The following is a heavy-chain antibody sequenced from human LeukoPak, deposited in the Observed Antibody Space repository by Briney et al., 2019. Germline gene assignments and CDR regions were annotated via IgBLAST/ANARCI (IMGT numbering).Heavy chain of an antibody. CDR3: ARWFHSSSWYDYFDY. J-gene: IGHJ4*02. V-gene: IGHV1-69*04. CDR1: GGTFSSYA. D-gene: IGHD6-13*01. Sequence: AASVKVSCKASGGTFSSYAISWVRQAPGQGLEWMGGIIPILGIANYAQKFQGRVTITADKSTSTAYMELSSLRSEDTAVYYCARWFHSSSWYDYFDYWGQGTLVTVSS. CDR2: IIPILGIA.